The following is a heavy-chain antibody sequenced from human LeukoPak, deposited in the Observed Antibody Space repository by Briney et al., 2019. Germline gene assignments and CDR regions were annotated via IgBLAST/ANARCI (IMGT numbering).Heavy chain of an antibody. CDR3: AELGITMIGGV. D-gene: IGHD3-10*02. CDR1: GFAFSSYA. J-gene: IGHJ6*04. CDR2: ISGSGGST. V-gene: IGHV3-23*01. Sequence: GGSLRLSYAASGFAFSSYAMSWVRQAPGKGLEWVSTISGSGGSTYYADSVKGRFTISRDNAKNSLYLQMNSLRAEDTAVYYCAELGITMIGGVWGKGTAVTISS.